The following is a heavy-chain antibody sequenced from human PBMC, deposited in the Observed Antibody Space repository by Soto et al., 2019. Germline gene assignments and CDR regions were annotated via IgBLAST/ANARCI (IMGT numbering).Heavy chain of an antibody. CDR2: IYYDGST. Sequence: LATLSLTCTVSGGSINSNNYYWAWIRQPPGKGLAWIASIYYDGSTYYNPSLKSRVTISIDTSKNQFSLRLRSVTAAHTAIYYCAKVVVAATRQNDFDSWGQGTLVTVYS. D-gene: IGHD2-15*01. J-gene: IGHJ4*02. CDR3: AKVVVAATRQNDFDS. CDR1: GGSINSNNYY. V-gene: IGHV4-39*01.